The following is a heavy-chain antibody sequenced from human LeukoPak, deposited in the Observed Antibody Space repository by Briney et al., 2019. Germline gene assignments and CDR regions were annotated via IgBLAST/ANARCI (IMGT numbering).Heavy chain of an antibody. V-gene: IGHV3-23*01. D-gene: IGHD5-12*01. CDR2: ISGSGGST. J-gene: IGHJ5*02. CDR3: AKSSRGYSGYDPPFGP. Sequence: PGGSLRLSCAASGFTFSSYAMSWVRQAPGKGLEWVSAISGSGGSTYYADSVKGRFTISRDNSKNTPYLQMNSLRAEDTAVYYCAKSSRGYSGYDPPFGPWGQGTLVTVSS. CDR1: GFTFSSYA.